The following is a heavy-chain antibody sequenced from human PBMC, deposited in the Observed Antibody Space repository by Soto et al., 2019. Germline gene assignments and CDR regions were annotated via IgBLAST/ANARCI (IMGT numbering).Heavy chain of an antibody. J-gene: IGHJ4*02. CDR2: IWSDGSNK. D-gene: IGHD2-2*01. Sequence: QVLLVESGGGVVQPGRSLRLSCAASGFTFSTNVMHWVRQAPGEGLEWVAAIWSDGSNKYYADSVKGRFTISRDNFKNTLYLQMSSLRDEDTAVYYCARESIKYAFAYWGQGTLVTVSS. V-gene: IGHV3-33*01. CDR1: GFTFSTNV. CDR3: ARESIKYAFAY.